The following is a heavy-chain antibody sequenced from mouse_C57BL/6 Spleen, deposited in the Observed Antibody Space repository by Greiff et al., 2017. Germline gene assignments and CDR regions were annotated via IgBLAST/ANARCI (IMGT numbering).Heavy chain of an antibody. Sequence: VQLQQPGAELVRPGSSVKLSCKASGYTFTSYWMHWVKQRPIQGLEWIGNIDPSDSETHYNQKFKDKATLTVDKSSSTAYMQLSSLTSEDSAVYYCARWGYASSSFAYWGQGTLVTVSA. J-gene: IGHJ3*01. CDR1: GYTFTSYW. D-gene: IGHD1-1*01. V-gene: IGHV1-52*01. CDR3: ARWGYASSSFAY. CDR2: IDPSDSET.